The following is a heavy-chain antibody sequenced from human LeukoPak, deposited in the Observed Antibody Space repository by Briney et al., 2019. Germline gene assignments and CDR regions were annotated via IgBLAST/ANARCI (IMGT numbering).Heavy chain of an antibody. V-gene: IGHV1-24*01. Sequence: GASVKVSCKVSGYTLTELSMHWGRQAPGKGLERMGGFDPEDGETIYAQKFQGRVTMTEDTSTDTAYMELSSLRSEDTAVYYCATLYYDFWSGPASYYYMDVWGKGTTVTVSS. CDR2: FDPEDGET. CDR1: GYTLTELS. J-gene: IGHJ6*03. CDR3: ATLYYDFWSGPASYYYMDV. D-gene: IGHD3-3*01.